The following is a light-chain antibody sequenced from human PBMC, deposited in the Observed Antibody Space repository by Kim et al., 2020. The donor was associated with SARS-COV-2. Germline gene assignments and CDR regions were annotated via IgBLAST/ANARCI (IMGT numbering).Light chain of an antibody. CDR1: SSDVGGYDH. CDR2: DVN. J-gene: IGLJ2*01. Sequence: SELTQPASVSGSPGQSITISCTGTSSDVGGYDHVSWYQQYPGKAPKLMIYDVNHRPSGVSNRFSGSKSGKTASLTISGLQAEDEADYYCSSYTARTTLVFGGGTQLTVL. V-gene: IGLV2-14*03. CDR3: SSYTARTTLV.